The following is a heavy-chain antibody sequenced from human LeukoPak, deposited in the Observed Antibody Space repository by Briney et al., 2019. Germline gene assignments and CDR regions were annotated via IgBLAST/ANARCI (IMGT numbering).Heavy chain of an antibody. D-gene: IGHD3-22*01. V-gene: IGHV3-33*01. CDR3: ARAQDYYDSSGSKRFDDY. J-gene: IGHJ4*02. CDR1: GFTFSSYG. Sequence: PGRSLRLSCAASGFTFSSYGMHWVRQAPGKGLEWVAVIWYDGSNKYYADSVKGRFTISRDNSKNTLYLQMNSLRAEDTAVYYCARAQDYYDSSGSKRFDDYWGQGTLVTVSS. CDR2: IWYDGSNK.